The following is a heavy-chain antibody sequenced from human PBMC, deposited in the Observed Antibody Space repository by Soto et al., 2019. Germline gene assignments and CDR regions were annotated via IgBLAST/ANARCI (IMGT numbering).Heavy chain of an antibody. CDR3: GRDLDGSGSYYTDY. V-gene: IGHV1-18*01. CDR2: TRPNNGNT. CDR1: GYTFSIYG. Sequence: QVQLVQSGAEVKKPGASVKVSCKASGYTFSIYGINWVRQAPGQGLEWMGWTRPNNGNTKYAQNLQGRVTMTTDTTTSTAYVELRSLSPDDTAVYYCGRDLDGSGSYYTDYWGQGTLVTVSS. J-gene: IGHJ4*02. D-gene: IGHD3-10*01.